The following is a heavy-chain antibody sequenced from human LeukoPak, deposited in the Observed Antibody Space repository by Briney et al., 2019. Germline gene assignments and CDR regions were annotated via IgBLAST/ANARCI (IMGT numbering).Heavy chain of an antibody. J-gene: IGHJ4*02. D-gene: IGHD3-10*01. CDR1: DGSINTPNYY. V-gene: IGHV4-39*07. Sequence: SETLSLTCTVSDGSINTPNYYWGWIRQPPGKGLEWIGNIFYRGSTYYGPSLKSRVTISVDTSKNQFSLRLSSVTAADTAVYYCARGYGSGNYYPHFDYWGQGTLVTVSS. CDR2: IFYRGST. CDR3: ARGYGSGNYYPHFDY.